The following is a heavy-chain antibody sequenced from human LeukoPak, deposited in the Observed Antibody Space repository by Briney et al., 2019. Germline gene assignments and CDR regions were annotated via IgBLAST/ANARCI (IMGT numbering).Heavy chain of an antibody. CDR1: GGTFSSYA. CDR3: ARDPYYYDSSGYSYFDY. CDR2: IIPILGIA. V-gene: IGHV1-69*04. Sequence: SVKVSCKASGGTFSSYAISWVRQAPGQGLEWMGRIIPILGIANYAQKFQGRVAITAGKSTSTAYMELSSLRSEDTAVYYCARDPYYYDSSGYSYFDYWGQGTLVTVSS. D-gene: IGHD3-22*01. J-gene: IGHJ4*02.